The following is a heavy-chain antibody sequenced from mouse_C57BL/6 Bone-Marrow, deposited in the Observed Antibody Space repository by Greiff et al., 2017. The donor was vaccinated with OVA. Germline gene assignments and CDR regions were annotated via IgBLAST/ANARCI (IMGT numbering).Heavy chain of an antibody. D-gene: IGHD2-1*01. V-gene: IGHV5-4*03. CDR3: ARGGGNPSYAMDY. Sequence: DVMLVESGGGLVKPGGSLKLSCAASGFTFSSYAMSWVRQTPEKRLEWVATISDGGSYTYYPDNVKGRFTISRDNAKNNLYLQMSHLKSEDTAMYYCARGGGNPSYAMDYWGQGTSVTVSS. CDR1: GFTFSSYA. J-gene: IGHJ4*01. CDR2: ISDGGSYT.